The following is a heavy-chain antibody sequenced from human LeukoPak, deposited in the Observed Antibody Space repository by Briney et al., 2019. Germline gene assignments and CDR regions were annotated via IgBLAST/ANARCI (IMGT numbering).Heavy chain of an antibody. CDR1: GFTFSNAW. CDR3: TTDWGTIFPNWFDP. D-gene: IGHD3-3*01. J-gene: IGHJ5*02. CDR2: IKSKTDGGTT. V-gene: IGHV3-15*01. Sequence: PGGSLRLSCAASGFTFSNAWMSWVRQAPGKGLEWVGRIKSKTDGGTTDYAAPVKGRFSISRDDSKNTLYLQMNSLKTEDTAVYYCTTDWGTIFPNWFDPWGQGTLVTVSS.